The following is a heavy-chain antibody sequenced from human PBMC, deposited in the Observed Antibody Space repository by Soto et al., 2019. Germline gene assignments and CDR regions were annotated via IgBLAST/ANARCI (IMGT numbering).Heavy chain of an antibody. CDR3: VKDSPLFPYYFDY. CDR1: GFTFSSYA. J-gene: IGHJ4*02. CDR2: ISSNGGST. V-gene: IGHV3-64D*06. D-gene: IGHD2-21*01. Sequence: GGSLRLSCAASGFTFSSYAMSWVRQAPGKGLEWVSAISSNGGSTYYADSVKGRFTISRDNSKNTLYLQMSSLRAEDTAVYYCVKDSPLFPYYFDYWGQGTLVTVSS.